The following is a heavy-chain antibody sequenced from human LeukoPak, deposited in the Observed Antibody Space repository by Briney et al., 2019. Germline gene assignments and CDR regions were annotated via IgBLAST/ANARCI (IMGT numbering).Heavy chain of an antibody. Sequence: ASVKVSCKASGYTFTGYYMHWVRQAPGQGLEWMGWINPNSGGTNYAQKFQGRVTMTRDTYISTAYMELSRLRSDDTAVYYYARETASTQTYYFDYWGQGTLVTVSS. CDR1: GYTFTGYY. CDR3: ARETASTQTYYFDY. V-gene: IGHV1-2*02. J-gene: IGHJ4*02. CDR2: INPNSGGT. D-gene: IGHD6-25*01.